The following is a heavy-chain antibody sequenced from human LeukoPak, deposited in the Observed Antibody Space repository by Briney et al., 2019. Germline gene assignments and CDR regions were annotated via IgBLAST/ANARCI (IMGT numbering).Heavy chain of an antibody. CDR1: GFTFSTYW. Sequence: PGGSLRLSCAASGFTFSTYWMTWVRQAPGKGLEWVADIKQDGSEKYYVDSVRGRFTISRDNAKNSLYLQMNSLRAEDTAVYYCARDTFRVATIDYWGQGTLVTVSS. CDR3: ARDTFRVATIDY. J-gene: IGHJ4*02. V-gene: IGHV3-7*01. CDR2: IKQDGSEK. D-gene: IGHD5-12*01.